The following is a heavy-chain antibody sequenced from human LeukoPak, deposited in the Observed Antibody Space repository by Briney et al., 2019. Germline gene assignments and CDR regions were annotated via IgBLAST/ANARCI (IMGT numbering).Heavy chain of an antibody. Sequence: PGGSLRLSCAASGFTFSNHWMSWVRQAPGKGREWVANIKEDGGELNYVDSVKGRFIICRDNAKQLLVLQMNRLRVEDLGVYYCARGRRWLQPLDYCGQGTLVTVSS. V-gene: IGHV3-7*04. J-gene: IGHJ4*02. CDR2: IKEDGGEL. D-gene: IGHD5-24*01. CDR3: ARGRRWLQPLDY. CDR1: GFTFSNHW.